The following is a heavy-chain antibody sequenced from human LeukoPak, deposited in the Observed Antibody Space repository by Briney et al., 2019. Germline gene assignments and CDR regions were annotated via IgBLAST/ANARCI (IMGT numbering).Heavy chain of an antibody. J-gene: IGHJ4*02. V-gene: IGHV3-21*01. CDR3: ARDAPYNWSDEGAYYFDY. CDR2: ISSSSSYI. Sequence: GGSLRLSCAASGFTFSSYSMNWVRQAPGKGLEWVSSISSSSSYIYYADSVKGRFTISRDNAKNSLYLQMNSLRAEDTAVYYCARDAPYNWSDEGAYYFDYWGQGTLVTVSS. D-gene: IGHD1-20*01. CDR1: GFTFSSYS.